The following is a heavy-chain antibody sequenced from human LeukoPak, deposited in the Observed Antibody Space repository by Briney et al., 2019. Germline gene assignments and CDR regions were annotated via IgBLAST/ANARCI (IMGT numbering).Heavy chain of an antibody. CDR2: INPNSGGT. V-gene: IGHV1-2*04. J-gene: IGHJ4*02. CDR1: GYTFTGYY. D-gene: IGHD6-19*01. Sequence: ASVKVSCKASGYTFTGYYMHWVRQAPGQGLEWMGWINPNSGGTNYAQKFQGWVTMTRDTSISTAYMELSRLRSDDTAVYYCARVTARVAGALYFDYWGQGTLVTVSS. CDR3: ARVTARVAGALYFDY.